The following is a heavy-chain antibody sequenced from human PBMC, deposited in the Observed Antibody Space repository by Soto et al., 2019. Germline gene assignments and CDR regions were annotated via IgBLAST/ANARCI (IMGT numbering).Heavy chain of an antibody. CDR3: ARGSTTEKVDS. Sequence: TETLSLTCTVSGCSISSYYWCWIRLPPGKGLEWIGHIHNSGSPYNNPSLKSRVTISADTSKNQFSLKLTSVTAADTAVYYCARGSTTEKVDSWGQGTLVTVSS. CDR2: IHNSGSP. CDR1: GCSISSYY. D-gene: IGHD4-17*01. J-gene: IGHJ4*02. V-gene: IGHV4-4*09.